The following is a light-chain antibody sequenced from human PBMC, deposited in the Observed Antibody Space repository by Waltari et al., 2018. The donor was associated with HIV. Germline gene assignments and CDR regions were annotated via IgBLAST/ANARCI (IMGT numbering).Light chain of an antibody. Sequence: DVRMTQSPASLSASVGARVTITCRSSLKITPYVAWVQQRPGAAPRSLIYDASTLLSGVPSRFSGSGSGSDFTLTISNVQPEDSATYYCHQYNSNPPTFGQGTRLE. V-gene: IGKV1-16*01. CDR3: HQYNSNPPT. CDR2: DAS. J-gene: IGKJ5*01. CDR1: LKITPY.